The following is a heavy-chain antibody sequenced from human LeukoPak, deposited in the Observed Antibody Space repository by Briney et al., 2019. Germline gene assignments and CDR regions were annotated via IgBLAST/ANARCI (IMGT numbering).Heavy chain of an antibody. J-gene: IGHJ6*03. V-gene: IGHV5-51*01. CDR2: IYPGDSDT. CDR1: GYSFTSYW. CDR3: ARHNAPGFYYYYYMDV. Sequence: GESLKISCKGSGYSFTSYWIGWVRQMPGKGLEWMGIIYPGDSDTRYSPSFQGQVTISADKSISTAYLQWSSLKASDTAMYYCARHNAPGFYYYYYMDVWGKGTTDTVSS. D-gene: IGHD2-2*01.